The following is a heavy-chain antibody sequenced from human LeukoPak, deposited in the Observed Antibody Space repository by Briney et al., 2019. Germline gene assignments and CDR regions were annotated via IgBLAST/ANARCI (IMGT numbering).Heavy chain of an antibody. J-gene: IGHJ3*02. CDR1: GFTFSTYG. Sequence: GGSLRLSCAASGFTFSTYGMNWVRQAPGKGLEWVSAISGSGGSTYYADSVKGRFTISRDNAKNSLYLQMNSLRAEDTAVYYCAREGVLYGFDIWGQGTMVTVSS. CDR2: ISGSGGST. D-gene: IGHD2-8*01. CDR3: AREGVLYGFDI. V-gene: IGHV3-21*01.